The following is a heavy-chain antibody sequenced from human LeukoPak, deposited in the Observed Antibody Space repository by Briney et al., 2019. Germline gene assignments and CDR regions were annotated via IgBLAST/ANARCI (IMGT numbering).Heavy chain of an antibody. D-gene: IGHD5-24*01. Sequence: SETLSLTCSVSGGPISSYYWSWIRQPPGKGLEWIGYIYYSGSTKYSPSLKSRVTISVDTSKNQFSLKLSSVTAADTAVYYRARGDGYCFFDYWGQGTLVTVSS. CDR2: IYYSGST. CDR1: GGPISSYY. CDR3: ARGDGYCFFDY. V-gene: IGHV4-59*01. J-gene: IGHJ4*02.